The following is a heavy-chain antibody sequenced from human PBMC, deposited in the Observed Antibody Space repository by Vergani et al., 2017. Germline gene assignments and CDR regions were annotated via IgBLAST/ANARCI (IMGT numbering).Heavy chain of an antibody. CDR3: ARLGGFWSGYSIDY. J-gene: IGHJ4*02. CDR2: INHSGST. V-gene: IGHV4-34*01. CDR1: RGSFSGYY. D-gene: IGHD3-3*01. Sequence: QVQLQQWGAGLLKPSETLSLTCAVYRGSFSGYYWSWIRQPPGKGLEWIGEINHSGSTNYNPSLKSRVTISVDTSKNQFSLKLSSVTAADTAVYYCARLGGFWSGYSIDYWGQGTLVTVSS.